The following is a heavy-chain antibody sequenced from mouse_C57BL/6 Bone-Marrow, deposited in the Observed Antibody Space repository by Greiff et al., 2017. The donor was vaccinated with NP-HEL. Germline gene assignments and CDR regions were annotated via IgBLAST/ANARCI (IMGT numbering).Heavy chain of an antibody. V-gene: IGHV5-15*01. CDR3: ARWGLYYGSRYVYWYFDV. J-gene: IGHJ1*03. CDR2: ISNLAYSI. D-gene: IGHD1-1*01. Sequence: EVQVVESGGGLVQPGGSLKLSCAASGFTFSDYGMAWVRQAPRKGPEWVAFISNLAYSIYYADTVTGRFTISRENAKNTLYLEMSSLRSEDTAMDYGARWGLYYGSRYVYWYFDVWGTGTTVTVSS. CDR1: GFTFSDYG.